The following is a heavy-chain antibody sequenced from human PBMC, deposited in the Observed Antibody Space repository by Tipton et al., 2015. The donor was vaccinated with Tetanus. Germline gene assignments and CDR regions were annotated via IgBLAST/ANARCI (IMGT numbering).Heavy chain of an antibody. CDR1: GGSISSGGYY. D-gene: IGHD3-9*01. CDR2: VYYSGST. CDR3: ARDRYYDILTGYYGVGVDRLYGMDV. Sequence: LSLTCTVSGGSISSGGYYWSWIRQHPGKGLEWIGYVYYSGSTYYNPSLKSRVTISVDTSKNQFSLKLSSVTAADTAVYYCARDRYYDILTGYYGVGVDRLYGMDVWGQGTTVTVSS. V-gene: IGHV4-31*03. J-gene: IGHJ6*02.